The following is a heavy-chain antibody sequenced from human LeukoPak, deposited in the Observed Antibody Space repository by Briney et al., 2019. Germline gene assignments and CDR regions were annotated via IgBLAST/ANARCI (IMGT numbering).Heavy chain of an antibody. CDR2: IYSGGSI. CDR1: GFTVSSNY. CDR3: ARVEEGHFDY. J-gene: IGHJ4*02. Sequence: PGGSLRLSCAASGFTVSSNYMSWVRQAPGKGLEWVSVIYSGGSIYYADSVKGRFTISRDNSKNTLYLQMNSLRAEDTAMYYCARVEEGHFDYWGQGTLVAVSS. V-gene: IGHV3-53*01.